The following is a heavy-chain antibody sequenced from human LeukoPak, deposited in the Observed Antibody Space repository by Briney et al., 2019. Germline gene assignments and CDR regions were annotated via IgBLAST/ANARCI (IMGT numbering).Heavy chain of an antibody. CDR1: GDSVSSNSAA. CDR3: AGAHYLGGWFDS. Sequence: SPTLSLTCAISGDSVSSNSAAWNWIRQAPSRGLEWLGRTYFRSKWYNEYAESVKSRIIITPDTSKNQFSLQMNSVTPEDTAVYYCAGAHYLGGWFDSWGQGTLVTVSS. J-gene: IGHJ5*01. CDR2: TYFRSKWYN. V-gene: IGHV6-1*01. D-gene: IGHD3-10*01.